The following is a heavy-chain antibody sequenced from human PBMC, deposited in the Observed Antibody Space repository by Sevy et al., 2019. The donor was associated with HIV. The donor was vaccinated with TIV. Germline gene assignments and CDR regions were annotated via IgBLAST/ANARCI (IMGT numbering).Heavy chain of an antibody. J-gene: IGHJ4*02. CDR1: AFTFSRYW. Sequence: GGSLRLSCAASAFTFSRYWMGWVRQAPGKGLEWVANIKQDGSQKYYVDSVKGRFTISRDNAKNSLYLQMNSLRAEDTAVYDCARDSGNYYFNYWGQGALVTVSS. CDR3: ARDSGNYYFNY. CDR2: IKQDGSQK. D-gene: IGHD1-26*01. V-gene: IGHV3-7*01.